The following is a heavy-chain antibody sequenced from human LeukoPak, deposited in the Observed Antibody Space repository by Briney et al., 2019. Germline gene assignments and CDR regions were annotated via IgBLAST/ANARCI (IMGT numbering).Heavy chain of an antibody. J-gene: IGHJ4*02. Sequence: GGSLRLSCAASGFTFSTYARSWVRQAPGKGLEWVSGLSGSGGSIYYADSVKGRFTISRDNSKNTLYLQMNSLRADDTAVYYCAKDRGYSYGYAFDYWGQGTLVTVSS. D-gene: IGHD5-18*01. CDR1: GFTFSTYA. CDR3: AKDRGYSYGYAFDY. V-gene: IGHV3-23*01. CDR2: LSGSGGSI.